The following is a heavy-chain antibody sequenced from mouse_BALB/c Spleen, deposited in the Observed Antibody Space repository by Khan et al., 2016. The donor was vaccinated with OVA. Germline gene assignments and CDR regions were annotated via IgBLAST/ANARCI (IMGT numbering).Heavy chain of an antibody. CDR3: ARAFYNAAWFAY. CDR2: IWAGGST. V-gene: IGHV2-9*02. CDR1: GFSISNYG. D-gene: IGHD1-3*01. Sequence: QVQLKESGPGLVAPSQTLSITCTVSGFSISNYGVHWVSQPPGKGLEWLGVIWAGGSTNHNSALMSRLSISKDNSKNQVFLKMNSLQTDDTSMYYGARAFYNAAWFAYWGQGTLVTVSA. J-gene: IGHJ3*01.